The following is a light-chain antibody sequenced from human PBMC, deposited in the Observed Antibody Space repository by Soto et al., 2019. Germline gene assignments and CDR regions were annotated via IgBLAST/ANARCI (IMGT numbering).Light chain of an antibody. J-gene: IGLJ3*02. CDR3: SSYTYRSTNTWV. Sequence: QSALTQPASVSGSPGQSITISCTGTSGDIGSYNRVSWYQQHPGKAPKLIIYEVTDRPSGVSYRFSGSKSGNTASLTISGLQAEDEADYYCSSYTYRSTNTWVFGGGTKLTVL. CDR1: SGDIGSYNR. V-gene: IGLV2-14*01. CDR2: EVT.